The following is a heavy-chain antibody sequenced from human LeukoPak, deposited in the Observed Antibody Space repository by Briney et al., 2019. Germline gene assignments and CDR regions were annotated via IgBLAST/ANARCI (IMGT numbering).Heavy chain of an antibody. CDR2: ISTYTGVT. V-gene: IGHV1-18*04. CDR3: ARDSDYSGNGNGDWFDP. J-gene: IGHJ5*02. CDR1: GFSFTSSG. D-gene: IGHD4-11*01. Sequence: ASVKVSCKASGFSFTSSGVTWVRQAPGQGLEWMGWISTYTGVTHYAEKFEDRVTMSIDTSTTTAYMELRSLRYDDTAVYYCARDSDYSGNGNGDWFDPWGQGTVVTVSS.